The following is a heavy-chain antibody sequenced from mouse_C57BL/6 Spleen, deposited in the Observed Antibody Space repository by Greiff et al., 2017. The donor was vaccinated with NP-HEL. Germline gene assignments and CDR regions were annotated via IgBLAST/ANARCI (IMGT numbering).Heavy chain of an antibody. Sequence: EVKVVESGGGLVKPGGSLKLSCAASGFTFSSYAMSWVRQTPEKRLEWVATISDGGSYTYYPDNVKGRFTISRDNAKNNLYLQMSHLKSEDTAMYYCARDRDDGYLWYFDVWGTGTAVTVSS. J-gene: IGHJ1*03. V-gene: IGHV5-4*01. D-gene: IGHD2-3*01. CDR1: GFTFSSYA. CDR2: ISDGGSYT. CDR3: ARDRDDGYLWYFDV.